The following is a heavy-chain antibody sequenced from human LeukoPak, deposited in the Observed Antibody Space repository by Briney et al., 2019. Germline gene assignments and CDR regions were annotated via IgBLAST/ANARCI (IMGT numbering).Heavy chain of an antibody. CDR2: INPSGGST. V-gene: IGHV1-46*01. CDR3: ARDSSVAGPHFSY. J-gene: IGHJ4*02. CDR1: GYTFTSYY. D-gene: IGHD6-19*01. Sequence: ASVKVSCKASGYTFTSYYTHWVRQDPGQGLEWMGIINPSGGSTSYAQKFQGRVTMTRDTSTSTVYMELSSLRSEDTAVYYCARDSSVAGPHFSYWGQGTLVTVSS.